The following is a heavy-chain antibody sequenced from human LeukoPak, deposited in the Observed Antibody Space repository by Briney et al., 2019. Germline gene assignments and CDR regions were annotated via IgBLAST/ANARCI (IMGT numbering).Heavy chain of an antibody. V-gene: IGHV4-34*01. J-gene: IGHJ6*03. CDR2: IYYSGNT. CDR3: ARLKPYYYYYMDI. CDR1: GGSFSGYY. Sequence: SETLSLTCAVYGGSFSGYYWTLIRQTPGKGLEYIGYIYYSGNTYYNPSLKSRVTISLDTSKNQFSLKLTSVTAADTAVYYCARLKPYYYYYMDIWGNGTSVTVSS.